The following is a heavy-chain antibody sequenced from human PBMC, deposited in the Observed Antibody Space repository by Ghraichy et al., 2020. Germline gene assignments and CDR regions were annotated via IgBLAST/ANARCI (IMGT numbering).Heavy chain of an antibody. Sequence: LYLTCAASRFNFSNYAMTWVRQAPGKGLEWVSAISGSGGSTYYADSGKGRFTISRDNSKNTLYLQMNSLRAEDTAVYYCAKLFPRIVVVPAAGMDVWGQGTTVTVSS. V-gene: IGHV3-23*01. CDR3: AKLFPRIVVVPAAGMDV. J-gene: IGHJ6*02. CDR2: ISGSGGST. CDR1: RFNFSNYA. D-gene: IGHD2-2*01.